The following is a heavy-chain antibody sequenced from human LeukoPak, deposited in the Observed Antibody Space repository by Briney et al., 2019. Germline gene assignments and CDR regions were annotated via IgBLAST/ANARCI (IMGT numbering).Heavy chain of an antibody. CDR3: ITFSMIVVVITT. CDR1: GFTFRNAW. CDR2: IKSKTDGGTT. J-gene: IGHJ4*02. Sequence: GGSLRLSCAASGFTFRNAWMSWVRQAPGKGLEWVGRIKSKTDGGTTDYAAPVKGRFTISRDDSKNTLYLQMSSLKTEDTAVYYCITFSMIVVVITTWGQGTLVTVSS. V-gene: IGHV3-15*01. D-gene: IGHD3-22*01.